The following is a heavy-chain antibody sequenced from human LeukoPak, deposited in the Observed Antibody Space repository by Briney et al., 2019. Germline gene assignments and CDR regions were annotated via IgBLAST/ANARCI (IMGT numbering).Heavy chain of an antibody. CDR2: INPNSGGT. Sequence: ASVKVSCKASGYTFTGYYMHWVRQAPGQGLEWMGWINPNSGGTNYAQKFQGRVTMTRDTSISTAYMELSRLRSDDTAVYYCARDRINYYGSGSYLAYWGQGTLVTVSS. D-gene: IGHD3-10*01. V-gene: IGHV1-2*02. CDR3: ARDRINYYGSGSYLAY. J-gene: IGHJ4*02. CDR1: GYTFTGYY.